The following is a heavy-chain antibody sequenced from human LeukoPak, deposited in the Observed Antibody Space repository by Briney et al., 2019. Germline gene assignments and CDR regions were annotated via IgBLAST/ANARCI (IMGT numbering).Heavy chain of an antibody. CDR3: TKAPLATIGTYYFDY. Sequence: GGSLRLSCAASGFTFSSYAMSWVRQAPGKGLEWVSAISGSGGSTYYADSVKGRFTISRDNSKNTLYLQMNSLRAEDTAVYYCTKAPLATIGTYYFDYWGQGTLVTVSS. V-gene: IGHV3-23*01. D-gene: IGHD5-12*01. CDR2: ISGSGGST. J-gene: IGHJ4*02. CDR1: GFTFSSYA.